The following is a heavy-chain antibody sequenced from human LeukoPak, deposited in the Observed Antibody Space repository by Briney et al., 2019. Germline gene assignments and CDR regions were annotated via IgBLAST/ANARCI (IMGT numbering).Heavy chain of an antibody. CDR2: TYYSGNT. V-gene: IGHV4-59*08. CDR3: ARINWNYFDY. Sequence: ASETLSLTCTVSGGSISSYYWSWIRQPPGKGLEWIGYTYYSGNTNYNPSLKSRLTMSADRSRNQFSLKLNSVTAADTAVYYCARINWNYFDYWGQGILVTVSS. D-gene: IGHD1-1*01. J-gene: IGHJ4*02. CDR1: GGSISSYY.